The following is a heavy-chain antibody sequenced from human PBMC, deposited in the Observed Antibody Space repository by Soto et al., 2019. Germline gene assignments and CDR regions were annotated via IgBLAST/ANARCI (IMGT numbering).Heavy chain of an antibody. Sequence: PSETLSLTCTVSGGSISSSSYYWGWIRQPPGKGLEWIGSIYYSGSTYYNPSLKSRVTISVDTSKNQFSLKLSSVTAADTAVYYCATIVLRYFDWLFPPPGRMDVGGQGTTVTVSS. J-gene: IGHJ6*02. CDR3: ATIVLRYFDWLFPPPGRMDV. CDR2: IYYSGST. CDR1: GGSISSSSYY. D-gene: IGHD3-9*01. V-gene: IGHV4-39*01.